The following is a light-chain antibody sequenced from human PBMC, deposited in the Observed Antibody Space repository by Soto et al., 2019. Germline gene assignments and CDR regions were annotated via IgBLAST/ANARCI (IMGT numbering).Light chain of an antibody. Sequence: QSVLTQPASVSGSPGQSITISCTGTSSDIGGYKYVSWYQHHPGKVPQLIIYSNNQRPSGVPDRFSGSKSGTSASLAISGLQSEDEADYYCAAWDDSLNGLGFGGGTKLTVL. CDR3: AAWDDSLNGLG. J-gene: IGLJ3*02. CDR2: SNN. V-gene: IGLV2-14*03. CDR1: SSDIGGYKY.